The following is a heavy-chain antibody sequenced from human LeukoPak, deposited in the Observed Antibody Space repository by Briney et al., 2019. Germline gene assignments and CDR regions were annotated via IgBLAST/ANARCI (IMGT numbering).Heavy chain of an antibody. CDR3: ARGLRMRSYYNY. D-gene: IGHD1-26*01. CDR1: GGSISSYY. Sequence: SETLSLTCTVSGGSISSYYWSWIRQPPGKGLEWIGYIYYSGSTNYNPSLKSRVTISVDTSKNQFSLKLSSVTAADTAVYYCARGLRMRSYYNYWGQGTLVTVSS. J-gene: IGHJ4*02. CDR2: IYYSGST. V-gene: IGHV4-59*01.